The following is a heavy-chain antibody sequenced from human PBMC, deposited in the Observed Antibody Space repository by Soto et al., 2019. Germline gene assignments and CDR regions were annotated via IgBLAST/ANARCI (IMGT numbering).Heavy chain of an antibody. CDR3: ARSGEQQLTRWGFDH. V-gene: IGHV3-30*03. Sequence: QVQLVESGGGVVQPGRSLRLSCAASGFTFSSSGMHWVRLAPGKGLEWVAAISYDGSNKYYADSVKGRFTISRDSSKNTLSLQMNSLRTEETAMYYCARSGEQQLTRWGFDHWGQGTLVTVSS. CDR2: ISYDGSNK. D-gene: IGHD3-10*01. CDR1: GFTFSSSG. J-gene: IGHJ4*02.